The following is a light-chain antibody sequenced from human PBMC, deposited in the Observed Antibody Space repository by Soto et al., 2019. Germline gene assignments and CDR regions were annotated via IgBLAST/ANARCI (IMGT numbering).Light chain of an antibody. CDR2: WAS. J-gene: IGKJ5*01. Sequence: DIVMTQSPDSLAVSLGERATINCRSSQSVLYNSNNMNYLAWYQQKPGQPPKLLIYWASTRESGVPDRFSGSGSGTDFTLTISSLQAEDVAVYYCQQYYSTLITFGQGTRLDIK. CDR3: QQYYSTLIT. V-gene: IGKV4-1*01. CDR1: QSVLYNSNNMNY.